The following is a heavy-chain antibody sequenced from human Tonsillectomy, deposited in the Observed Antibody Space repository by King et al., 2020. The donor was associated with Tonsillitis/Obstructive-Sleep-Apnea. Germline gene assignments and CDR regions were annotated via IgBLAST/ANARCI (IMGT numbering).Heavy chain of an antibody. J-gene: IGHJ2*01. CDR2: ISWDGGST. V-gene: IGHV3-43*01. CDR3: AKGLYGDYENWYFDL. CDR1: GFTFDDYT. Sequence: VQLVESGGVVVQPGGSLRLSCAASGFTFDDYTMHWVRHAPGKGLEWVSLISWDGGSTYYADSVKGRFTISRDNSKNSLYLQMNSLRTEDTALYYCAKGLYGDYENWYFDLWGRGTLVTVSS. D-gene: IGHD4-17*01.